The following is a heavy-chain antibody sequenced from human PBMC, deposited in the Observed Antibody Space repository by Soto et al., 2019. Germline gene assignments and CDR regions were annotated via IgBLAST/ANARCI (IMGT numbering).Heavy chain of an antibody. V-gene: IGHV3-21*01. Sequence: EVQLVESGGGLVKPGGSLRLSCAASGFTFSSYSMNWVRQAPGKGLEWVSSISSSSSYIYYADSVKGRFTISRDNAKNSLYLQMNSLRTEDTAVYYCARVGHYYYYYMDVWGKGTTVTVSS. J-gene: IGHJ6*03. CDR2: ISSSSSYI. CDR3: ARVGHYYYYYMDV. CDR1: GFTFSSYS.